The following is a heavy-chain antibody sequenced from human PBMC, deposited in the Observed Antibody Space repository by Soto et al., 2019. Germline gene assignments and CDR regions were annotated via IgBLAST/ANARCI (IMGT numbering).Heavy chain of an antibody. V-gene: IGHV3-53*01. J-gene: IGHJ3*02. CDR3: ARVGYAVTTGGAFDI. Sequence: EVQLVESGGGLIQPGGALRLSCAASGFTVSSNYMSWVRQAPGKGLEWVSVIYSGGSTYYADSVKGRFTISRDNSKNTLYLQMNSLRAEYTAVYYCARVGYAVTTGGAFDIWGQGTMITVSP. CDR1: GFTVSSNY. D-gene: IGHD4-17*01. CDR2: IYSGGST.